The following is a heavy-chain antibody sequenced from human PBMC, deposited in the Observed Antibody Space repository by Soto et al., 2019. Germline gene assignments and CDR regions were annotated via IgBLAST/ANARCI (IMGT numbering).Heavy chain of an antibody. V-gene: IGHV3-66*01. CDR1: GFTVSSNY. Sequence: GGTLRLSCAASGFTVSSNYTSWVRQAPGKGLEWISIIYSAGNTYYADSVKGRFTISRDNSKNTLYLQMNSLGAEDTAVYYCARDFVVGGPTINYYYGMDVWGQGT. CDR2: IYSAGNT. J-gene: IGHJ6*02. D-gene: IGHD1-26*01. CDR3: ARDFVVGGPTINYYYGMDV.